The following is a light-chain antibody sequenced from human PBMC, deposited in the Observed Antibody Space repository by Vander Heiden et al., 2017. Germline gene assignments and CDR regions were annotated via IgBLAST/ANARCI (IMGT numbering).Light chain of an antibody. CDR1: NSNVGNNY. Sequence: QSVLTQPPSVSAAPGQKVTISCSGSNSNVGNNYVSWYQHLPGTAPKLIIYDNNKRPSGIPDRFSGSKSGTSATLGITGLQTGDEADYYCGTWDSSLSAVVFGGGSKLTVL. V-gene: IGLV1-51*01. CDR2: DNN. CDR3: GTWDSSLSAVV. J-gene: IGLJ2*01.